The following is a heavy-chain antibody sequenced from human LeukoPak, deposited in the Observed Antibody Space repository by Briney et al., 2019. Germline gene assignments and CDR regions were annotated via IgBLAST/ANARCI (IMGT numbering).Heavy chain of an antibody. Sequence: PGGSLRLSCTASGFYFSNSFMSWIRQAPGKGLEWISYISSRSTTIYYADSVKGRFTISRDNAKNTVYLQMNKLRVDDTAVFYCGKGSLAVPATPLDFWGQGTLVTVSS. J-gene: IGHJ4*02. D-gene: IGHD2-15*01. CDR1: GFYFSNSF. CDR3: GKGSLAVPATPLDF. CDR2: ISSRSTTI. V-gene: IGHV3-11*01.